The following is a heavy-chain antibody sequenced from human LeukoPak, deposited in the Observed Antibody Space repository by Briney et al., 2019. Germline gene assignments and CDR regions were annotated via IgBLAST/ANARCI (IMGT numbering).Heavy chain of an antibody. CDR3: AKSRKILWSGYYWDY. Sequence: GGSLRLSCAASGFTFSSYAMSWVRQAPGKGLEWVSAISGSGSSTYYADSVKGRFTISRDNSKNTLYLQMNSLRAEDTAVYYCAKSRKILWSGYYWDYWGQGTLVTVSS. D-gene: IGHD3-3*01. J-gene: IGHJ4*02. CDR1: GFTFSSYA. V-gene: IGHV3-23*01. CDR2: ISGSGSST.